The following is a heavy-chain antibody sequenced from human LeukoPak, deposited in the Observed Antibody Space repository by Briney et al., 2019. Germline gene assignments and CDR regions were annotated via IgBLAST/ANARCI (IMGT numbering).Heavy chain of an antibody. D-gene: IGHD6-6*01. Sequence: SETLSLTCTVSGGSISSYYWSWIRQPPGKGLEWIGYIYYSGSTNYNPSLKSRVTISVDTSKNQFFLKLSSVTAADTAVYYCAREYSTSSTAFDIWGQGTMVTVSS. CDR2: IYYSGST. V-gene: IGHV4-59*12. J-gene: IGHJ3*02. CDR1: GGSISSYY. CDR3: AREYSTSSTAFDI.